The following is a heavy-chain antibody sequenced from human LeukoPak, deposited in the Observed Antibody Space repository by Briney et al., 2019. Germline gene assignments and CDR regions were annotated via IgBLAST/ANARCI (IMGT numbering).Heavy chain of an antibody. Sequence: GRSLRLSCATSGFTFSSYGMHWVRQAPGKGLEGVAFIRYDGRDKYYADSVKGRFTIPRDNSKNTAYLQMNSLRAEDTAVYYCAKDPRRGRTPVGPDYWGQGTLVTVSS. CDR1: GFTFSSYG. D-gene: IGHD1-26*01. CDR3: AKDPRRGRTPVGPDY. CDR2: IRYDGRDK. J-gene: IGHJ4*02. V-gene: IGHV3-30*02.